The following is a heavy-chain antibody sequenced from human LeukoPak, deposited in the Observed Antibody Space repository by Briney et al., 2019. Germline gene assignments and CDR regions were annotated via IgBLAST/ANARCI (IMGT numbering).Heavy chain of an antibody. J-gene: IGHJ4*02. D-gene: IGHD6-19*01. CDR1: GFTFSSYS. Sequence: GGSLRLSCAASGFTFSSYSKNWVRQAPGKGLEWVSSISSSSSYIYYADSVKGRFTISRDNAKNSLYLQMNSLRAEDTAVYYCARDPSEMRSRWYADYWGQGTLVTVSS. CDR2: ISSSSSYI. CDR3: ARDPSEMRSRWYADY. V-gene: IGHV3-21*01.